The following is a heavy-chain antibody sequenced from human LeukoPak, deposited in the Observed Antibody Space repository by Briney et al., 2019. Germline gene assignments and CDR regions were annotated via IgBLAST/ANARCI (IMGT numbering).Heavy chain of an antibody. J-gene: IGHJ4*02. Sequence: ASVKVSCKASGYTFTSYGISWVRQAPGQGLEWMGWICAYNGNTNYAQKLQGRVTMTTDTSTSTAYMELRSLRSDDTAVYYCAAAIAVAGLFDYWGQGTLVTVSS. CDR2: ICAYNGNT. CDR1: GYTFTSYG. D-gene: IGHD6-19*01. CDR3: AAAIAVAGLFDY. V-gene: IGHV1-18*01.